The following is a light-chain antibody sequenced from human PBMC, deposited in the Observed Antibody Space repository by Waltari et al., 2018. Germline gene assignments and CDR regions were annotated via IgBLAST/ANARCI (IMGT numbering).Light chain of an antibody. Sequence: QTVVTQEPSLTVSPGGTVTLTCASSAGAVPSGHHANWLQQRPGQPPSLLIFSTNDKHPSPPARFSGSLLGGKAALTLSEVQSEDEADYYCLLFFDNSRVFGGGTKLTVL. CDR2: STN. CDR1: AGAVPSGHH. J-gene: IGLJ3*02. CDR3: LLFFDNSRV. V-gene: IGLV7-43*01.